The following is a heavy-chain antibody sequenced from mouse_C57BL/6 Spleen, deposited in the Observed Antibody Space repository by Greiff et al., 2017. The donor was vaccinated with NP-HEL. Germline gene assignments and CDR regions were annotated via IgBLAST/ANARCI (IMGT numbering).Heavy chain of an antibody. J-gene: IGHJ1*03. CDR2: ISYSGST. V-gene: IGHV3-1*01. CDR1: GYSITSGYD. D-gene: IGHD2-2*01. Sequence: EVQLQESGPGMVKPSQSLSLTCTVTGYSITSGYDWHWIRHFPGNKLEWMGYISYSGSTNYNPSLKSRISITHDTSKNHFFLKLNSVTTEDTATYCCARLVRGWYFDVWGTGTTVTVSS. CDR3: ARLVRGWYFDV.